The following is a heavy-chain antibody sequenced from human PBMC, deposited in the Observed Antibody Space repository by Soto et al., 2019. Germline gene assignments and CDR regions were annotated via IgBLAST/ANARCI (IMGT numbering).Heavy chain of an antibody. J-gene: IGHJ6*02. CDR1: GGSFSGYY. CDR2: INHSGST. Sequence: SETLSPTCAVYGGSFSGYYWSWIRQPPGKGLEWIGEINHSGSTNYNPSLKSRVTISVDTSKNQFSLKLSSVTAADTAVYYCARAYYYGSGSYYYYYYGMDVWGQGTTVT. V-gene: IGHV4-34*01. D-gene: IGHD3-10*01. CDR3: ARAYYYGSGSYYYYYYGMDV.